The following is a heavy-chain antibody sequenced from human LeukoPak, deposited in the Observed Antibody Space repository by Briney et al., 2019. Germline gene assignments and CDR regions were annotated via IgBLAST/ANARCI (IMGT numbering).Heavy chain of an antibody. Sequence: SETLSLTCTVSGGSISSGSYYWSWIRQPAGKGLEWIGRIYTSGSTNYNPSLKSRATISVDTSKNQFSLKRSSVTAADTAVYYCARAPRHLYYFDYWGQGTLVTVSS. V-gene: IGHV4-61*02. CDR2: IYTSGST. CDR1: GGSISSGSYY. CDR3: ARAPRHLYYFDY. J-gene: IGHJ4*02.